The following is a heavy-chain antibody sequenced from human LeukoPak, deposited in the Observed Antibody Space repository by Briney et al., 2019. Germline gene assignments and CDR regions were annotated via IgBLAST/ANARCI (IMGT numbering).Heavy chain of an antibody. V-gene: IGHV5-51*01. CDR2: IYPGDSDT. D-gene: IGHD2-21*02. CDR3: ARQARGRDRDRNWFDP. J-gene: IGHJ5*02. Sequence: GESLKISCKGSGYSFTSYWIGWVRQMPGKGLEWMGIIYPGDSDTRYSPSFQGQVTISADKSISTAYLQWSSLKASDTAMYYCARQARGRDRDRNWFDPWGQGTLVTVSS. CDR1: GYSFTSYW.